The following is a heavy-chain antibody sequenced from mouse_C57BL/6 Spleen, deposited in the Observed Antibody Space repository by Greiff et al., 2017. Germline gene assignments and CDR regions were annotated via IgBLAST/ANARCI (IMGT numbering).Heavy chain of an antibody. CDR3: ARTDYSNYWDFEG. CDR2: IYPSDSET. V-gene: IGHV1-61*01. Sequence: QVQLQQPGAELVRPGSSVKLSCKASGYPFTSYWMDWVKQRPGQGLEWIGNIYPSDSETHYNQKFQDKATLTVDKSSSTAYMQLSSLTTEDSAVYDWARTDYSNYWDFEGWGTGTTVTVSS. CDR1: GYPFTSYW. D-gene: IGHD2-5*01. J-gene: IGHJ1*03.